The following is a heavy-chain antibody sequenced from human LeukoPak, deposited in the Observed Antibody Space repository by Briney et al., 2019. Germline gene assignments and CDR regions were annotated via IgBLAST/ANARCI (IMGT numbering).Heavy chain of an antibody. J-gene: IGHJ6*03. CDR2: IRSKAYGGTT. D-gene: IGHD3-3*01. CDR3: TRAGYYDFWSGGYYYYYMDV. CDR1: GFNFGDYA. V-gene: IGHV3-49*04. Sequence: GGSLRLSCTASGFNFGDYAMSWVRQAPGKGLEWVGLIRSKAYGGTTEYAASVKGRFTISRDDSKSIAYLQMNSLKTEDTAVYYCTRAGYYDFWSGGYYYYYMDVWGKGTTVTVSS.